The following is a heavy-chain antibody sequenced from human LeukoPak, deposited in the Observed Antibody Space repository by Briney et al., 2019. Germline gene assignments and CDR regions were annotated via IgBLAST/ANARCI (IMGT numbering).Heavy chain of an antibody. CDR1: GGSFSGYY. V-gene: IGHV4-34*01. CDR2: INHSGST. J-gene: IGHJ6*02. Sequence: SETLSLTCAVYGGSFSGYYWSWIRQPPGKGLEWIGEINHSGSTNYNPSLKSRVTISVDTSKNQFSLKLSSVTAADTAVYYCAREVVPAAGYYYYGMDVWGQGTTVTVSS. CDR3: AREVVPAAGYYYYGMDV. D-gene: IGHD2-2*01.